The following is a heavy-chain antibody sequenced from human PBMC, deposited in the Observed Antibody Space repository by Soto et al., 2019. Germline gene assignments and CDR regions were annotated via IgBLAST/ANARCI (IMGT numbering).Heavy chain of an antibody. Sequence: ASVKVSCKASGYTFTSYGISWVRQAPGQGLEWMGWISAYNGKTNYAQNVQGRVTMTTDTSTRTAYMDLRSLRSDDTAVYYCARGGDVNYCHVMDVWGRGTTVTVSS. V-gene: IGHV1-18*01. CDR2: ISAYNGKT. CDR3: ARGGDVNYCHVMDV. J-gene: IGHJ6*01. CDR1: GYTFTSYG.